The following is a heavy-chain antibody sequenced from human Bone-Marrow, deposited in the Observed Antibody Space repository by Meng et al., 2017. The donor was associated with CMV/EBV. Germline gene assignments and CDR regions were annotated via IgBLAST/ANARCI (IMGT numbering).Heavy chain of an antibody. CDR2: INLSGIT. CDR1: GPFSGDY. V-gene: IGHV4-34*01. Sequence: GPFSGDYWSWIRQPPGKGLEWIAEINLSGITNYNPSLKSRATISVATSKNQFSLKLSSVTAADTAVYYCARGVRVGGSSGWRGPRGYWGQGTLVTVSS. CDR3: ARGVRVGGSSGWRGPRGY. D-gene: IGHD6-19*01. J-gene: IGHJ4*02.